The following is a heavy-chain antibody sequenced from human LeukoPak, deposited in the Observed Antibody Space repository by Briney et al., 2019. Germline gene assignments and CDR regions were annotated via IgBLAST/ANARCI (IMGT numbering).Heavy chain of an antibody. V-gene: IGHV1-69*04. CDR3: ATTNDGGGYQWGDFVGF. J-gene: IGHJ4*02. CDR2: IIPNLGTT. D-gene: IGHD3-22*01. CDR1: GGTYNSHA. Sequence: GASVRVSCKASGGTYNSHAISWVRQAPGQGREWMGRIIPNLGTTNRAQNFQDRVTHTADKSTTTAYMELTSLTSDDTAVYYWATTNDGGGYQWGDFVGFWGQGTLVTVSS.